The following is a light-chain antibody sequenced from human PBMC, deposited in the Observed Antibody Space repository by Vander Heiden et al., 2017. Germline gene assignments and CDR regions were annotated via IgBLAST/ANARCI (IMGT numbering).Light chain of an antibody. V-gene: IGKV3-20*01. J-gene: IGKJ2*01. CDR1: RRVSSSY. Sequence: EIVLTQSPGTLSLSPRERATLSCRASRRVSSSYLAWYQQKPGQAPRLLIYGASSRATGIPDRFSGSGSGTDFTLTISRLEPEDFAVYYCQQYGSSYTFGQGTKLEIK. CDR3: QQYGSSYT. CDR2: GAS.